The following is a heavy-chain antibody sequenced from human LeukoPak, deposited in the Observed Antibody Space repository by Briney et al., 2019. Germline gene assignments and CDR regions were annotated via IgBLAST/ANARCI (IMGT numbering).Heavy chain of an antibody. CDR2: IYSGGST. CDR1: GFTVSSNY. Sequence: PGGSLRLSCAASGFTVSSNYMSWVRQAPGKGLEWVSVIYSGGSTYYADSVKGRFTISRDNSKNTLYLQMNSLRAEDTAVYYCARVCGGDCFDAFGIWGQGTMVTVSS. D-gene: IGHD2-21*02. V-gene: IGHV3-66*02. J-gene: IGHJ3*02. CDR3: ARVCGGDCFDAFGI.